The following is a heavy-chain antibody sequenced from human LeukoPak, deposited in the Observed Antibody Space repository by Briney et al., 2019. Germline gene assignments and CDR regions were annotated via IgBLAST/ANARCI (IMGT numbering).Heavy chain of an antibody. Sequence: GGSLRLSCAASGFTFSSYGMHWVRQAPGKGLEWVAVIWYDGSNKYYADSVKGRFTISRDNSKNTLYLQMNSLRAEDTAVYYCARDRIAVAGSFDYWGQGTLVTVSS. CDR3: ARDRIAVAGSFDY. D-gene: IGHD6-19*01. CDR1: GFTFSSYG. V-gene: IGHV3-33*01. CDR2: IWYDGSNK. J-gene: IGHJ4*02.